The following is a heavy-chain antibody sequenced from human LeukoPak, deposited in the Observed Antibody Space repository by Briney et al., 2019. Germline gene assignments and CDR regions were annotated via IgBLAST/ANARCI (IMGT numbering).Heavy chain of an antibody. Sequence: SETLSLTCTVSGVSMSGAYWSWIRQPPGKGLEWIGYVFFAGNTNYNPSLSSRLTISVDTSRSQFSLKLSSVTAADTAVYYCARAPRQMVRGVIAPYFDYWGQGTLVTVSS. D-gene: IGHD3-10*01. CDR1: GVSMSGAY. CDR2: VFFAGNT. CDR3: ARAPRQMVRGVIAPYFDY. V-gene: IGHV4-59*01. J-gene: IGHJ4*02.